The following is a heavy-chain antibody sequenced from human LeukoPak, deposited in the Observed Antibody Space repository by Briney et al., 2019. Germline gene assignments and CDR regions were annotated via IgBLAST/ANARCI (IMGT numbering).Heavy chain of an antibody. CDR3: ARAGDSSGYPSDY. V-gene: IGHV4-61*02. CDR1: GGSISSGSYY. Sequence: PSETLSLTCTISGGSISSGSYYWSWIRQPAGKGLEWIGRIYTSGSTNYHPSLKSRVTISVDTSKNQFSLKLSSVTAADTAVYYCARAGDSSGYPSDYWGQGTLVTVSS. J-gene: IGHJ4*02. D-gene: IGHD3-22*01. CDR2: IYTSGST.